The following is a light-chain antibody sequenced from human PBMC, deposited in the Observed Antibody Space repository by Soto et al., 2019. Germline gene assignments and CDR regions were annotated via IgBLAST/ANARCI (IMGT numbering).Light chain of an antibody. CDR3: QQVNSYPIT. CDR2: AAS. Sequence: IQLTQSPSSLSASVGDRVTVTCRASQGISSHLAWYQQKSGKAPKLLIYAASTLQSGVPSRFSGSGSGTDLTLTISSLQPEDFATYYCQQVNSYPITFGQGTRLEIK. V-gene: IGKV1-9*01. J-gene: IGKJ5*01. CDR1: QGISSH.